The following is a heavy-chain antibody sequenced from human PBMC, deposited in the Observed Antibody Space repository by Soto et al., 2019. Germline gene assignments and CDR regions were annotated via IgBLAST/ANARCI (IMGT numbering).Heavy chain of an antibody. Sequence: QVQLQESGPGLVKPSQTLSLTCTVSGGSISSGDYYWSWIRQPPGKGLEWIGYILYSGTTNYNPSLESRLTISVDTSKNQFSLKLTSVTAAETAVYYCARNGALDYWGRGNLVTVSS. CDR1: GGSISSGDYY. CDR2: ILYSGTT. J-gene: IGHJ4*02. D-gene: IGHD2-8*01. CDR3: ARNGALDY. V-gene: IGHV4-30-4*08.